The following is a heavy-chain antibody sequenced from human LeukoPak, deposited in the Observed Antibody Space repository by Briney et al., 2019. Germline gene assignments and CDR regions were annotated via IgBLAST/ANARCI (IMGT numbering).Heavy chain of an antibody. CDR2: ISYDGSNK. CDR1: GFTFSSYG. CDR3: AKDLSSSSGYFQH. V-gene: IGHV3-30*18. D-gene: IGHD6-6*01. Sequence: GGSLRLSCAASGFTFSSYGMHWVRQAPGEGLEWVAVISYDGSNKYYGDSVKGRFTISRDNSKNTLYLQMNSLRAEDTAVYYCAKDLSSSSGYFQHWGQGTLVTVSS. J-gene: IGHJ1*01.